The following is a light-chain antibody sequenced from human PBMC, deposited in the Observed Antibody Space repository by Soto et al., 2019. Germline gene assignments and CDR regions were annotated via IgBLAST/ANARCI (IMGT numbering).Light chain of an antibody. Sequence: SVLTQPPSASGSPGQSVTISCTGTSSDVGGYNYVSWYQQDPGKAPKLMIYEVSKRPSGVPDRFSGSKSGNTASLTVSGLQAEDEADYYCSSYAGSNNLYVFGTGTKVTVL. V-gene: IGLV2-8*01. CDR2: EVS. CDR1: SSDVGGYNY. CDR3: SSYAGSNNLYV. J-gene: IGLJ1*01.